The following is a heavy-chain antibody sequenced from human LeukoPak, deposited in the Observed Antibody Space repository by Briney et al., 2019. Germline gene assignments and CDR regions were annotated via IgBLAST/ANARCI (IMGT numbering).Heavy chain of an antibody. Sequence: ASVKVSCKASGYTFTGYYMHWVRQAPGQGLEWMGWISSYNGNTNYAQNLQGRVTMTTDTSTSTAYMELRSLRSDDTAMYYCARDIDGGVLDYWGQGTLVTVSS. CDR2: ISSYNGNT. V-gene: IGHV1-18*04. D-gene: IGHD4-23*01. J-gene: IGHJ4*02. CDR3: ARDIDGGVLDY. CDR1: GYTFTGYY.